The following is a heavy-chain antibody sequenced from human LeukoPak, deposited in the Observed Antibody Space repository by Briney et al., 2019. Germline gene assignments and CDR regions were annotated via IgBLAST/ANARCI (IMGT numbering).Heavy chain of an antibody. D-gene: IGHD1-14*01. CDR3: ARGQVGTIANRKLAFDI. CDR1: TASMNFYY. Sequence: SETLSLTCTVSTASMNFYYWGWVRQPAGKGLEWIGRIYTSGSTNYNPSLKSRVTMSIDTSKKEVSLTLSSVTVADTAVYYCARGQVGTIANRKLAFDIWGQGTMVTVS. J-gene: IGHJ3*02. CDR2: IYTSGST. V-gene: IGHV4-4*07.